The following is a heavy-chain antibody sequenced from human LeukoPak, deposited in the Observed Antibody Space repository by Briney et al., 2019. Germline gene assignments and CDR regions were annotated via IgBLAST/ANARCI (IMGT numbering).Heavy chain of an antibody. V-gene: IGHV3-7*01. CDR3: AREGAPDAFDI. CDR2: IKQDGSEK. Sequence: GGSLRLSCAASGFTFSSYGMHWVRQAPGKGLEWVANIKQDGSEKYYVDSVKGRFTISRDNAKNSLYLQMNSLRAEDTAVYYCAREGAPDAFDIWGQGTMVTVSS. D-gene: IGHD1-26*01. CDR1: GFTFSSYG. J-gene: IGHJ3*02.